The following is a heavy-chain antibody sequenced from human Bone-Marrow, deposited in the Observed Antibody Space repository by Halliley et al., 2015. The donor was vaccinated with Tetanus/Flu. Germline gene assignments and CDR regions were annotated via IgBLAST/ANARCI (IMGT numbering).Heavy chain of an antibody. V-gene: IGHV4-30-2*05. CDR2: IYPRGTT. J-gene: IGHJ4*02. CDR3: ARSRGGSGWYGDHDY. D-gene: IGHD6-19*01. Sequence: IGYIYPRGTTYYSPSLRSRVTISVDTSNQFSLKLSSVTAAGTAVYYCARSRGGSGWYGDHDYWGQGTLVAVSS.